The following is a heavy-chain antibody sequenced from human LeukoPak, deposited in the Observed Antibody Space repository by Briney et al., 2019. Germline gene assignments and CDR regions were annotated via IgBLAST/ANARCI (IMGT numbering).Heavy chain of an antibody. CDR1: GGTFSSYA. V-gene: IGHV1-69*05. CDR3: ASAYCGGDCYAFYYYYYMDV. Sequence: GASVKVSCKASGGTFSSYAISWVRQAPGQGLEWMEGIIPIFGTANYAQKFQGRVTITTDESTSTAYMELSSLRSEDTAVYYCASAYCGGDCYAFYYYYYMDVWGKGTTVTVSS. D-gene: IGHD2-21*02. CDR2: IIPIFGTA. J-gene: IGHJ6*03.